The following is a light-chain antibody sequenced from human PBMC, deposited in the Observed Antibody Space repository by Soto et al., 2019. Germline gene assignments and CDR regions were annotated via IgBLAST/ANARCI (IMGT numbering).Light chain of an antibody. CDR1: SSDVGGYNY. CDR3: AAWDDSLSGL. V-gene: IGLV2-8*01. CDR2: EVS. Sequence: QSALTQPPSASGSPGQSVTISCTGTSSDVGGYNYVSWYQQHPGKAPKLMIYEVSKRPSGVPDRFSGSKSGNTASLTVSGLRSEDEADYYCAAWDDSLSGLFGGGTKLTVL. J-gene: IGLJ3*02.